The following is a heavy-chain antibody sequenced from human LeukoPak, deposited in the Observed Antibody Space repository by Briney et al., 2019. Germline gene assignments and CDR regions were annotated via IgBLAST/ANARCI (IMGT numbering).Heavy chain of an antibody. V-gene: IGHV1-24*01. Sequence: ASVKVSCKVSGYTLTGLSMHWVRQAPGKGLGWMGGFDPEDGETIYAQKFQGRVTMTEDTSTDTAYMELSSLRSEDTAVYYCATARMVRGEDGMDVWGKGTTVTVSS. CDR3: ATARMVRGEDGMDV. CDR2: FDPEDGET. J-gene: IGHJ6*04. D-gene: IGHD3-10*01. CDR1: GYTLTGLS.